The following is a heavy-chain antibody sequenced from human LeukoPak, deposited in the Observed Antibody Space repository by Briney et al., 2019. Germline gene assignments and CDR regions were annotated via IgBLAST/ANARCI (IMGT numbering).Heavy chain of an antibody. CDR2: IYSGGRT. D-gene: IGHD5-18*01. Sequence: GGSLRLSCAASGFTVSRSFMSWVRQAPGKGVEWVSVIYSGGRTYYADSVKDRFNISRDNSKIKLYLQMNSLRAEDTAVYYCARDRDSYGKYGMDVWGQGTTVTVSS. V-gene: IGHV3-66*01. CDR1: GFTVSRSF. CDR3: ARDRDSYGKYGMDV. J-gene: IGHJ6*02.